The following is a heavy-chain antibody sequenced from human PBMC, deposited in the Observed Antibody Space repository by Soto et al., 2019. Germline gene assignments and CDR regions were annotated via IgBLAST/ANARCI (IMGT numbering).Heavy chain of an antibody. CDR1: GYTFTGYY. CDR2: INPNSGGT. J-gene: IGHJ5*02. D-gene: IGHD3-10*01. CDR3: ARFGSRRTLWFGDKLGFDP. Sequence: QVQLVQSGAEVKKPGASVKVSCKASGYTFTGYYMHWVRQAPGQGLEWMGWINPNSGGTNYAQKFQGWVTMTRDTSISTAYRELGRLSSDDTAVYYCARFGSRRTLWFGDKLGFDPWGQGTLVTVSS. V-gene: IGHV1-2*04.